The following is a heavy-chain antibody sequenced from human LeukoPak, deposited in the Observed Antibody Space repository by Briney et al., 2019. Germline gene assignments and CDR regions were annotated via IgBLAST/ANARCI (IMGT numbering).Heavy chain of an antibody. CDR3: AKEHSSSWFNFDY. CDR2: IRYDGSNK. Sequence: PGGSLRLSCAASGFTFSSYGMHWVRQAPGKGLEWVAFIRYDGSNKYYADSVKGRFTISRDNSKNTLYLQMNSLRAEDTAVYYCAKEHSSSWFNFDYWGQGTLVTVSS. V-gene: IGHV3-30*02. D-gene: IGHD6-13*01. CDR1: GFTFSSYG. J-gene: IGHJ4*02.